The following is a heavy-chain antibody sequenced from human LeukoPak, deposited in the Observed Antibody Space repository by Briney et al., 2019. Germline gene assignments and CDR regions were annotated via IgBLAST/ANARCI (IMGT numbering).Heavy chain of an antibody. CDR3: ARGRIVVAPAAIRSYYFDY. CDR2: INHSGST. V-gene: IGHV4-34*01. CDR1: GGSFSGYY. Sequence: PSETLSLTCAVYGGSFSGYYWSWIRQPPGKGLEWIGEINHSGSTNYNPSLKSRVTISVDTSKNQFSLKLSSVTAADTAVYYCARGRIVVAPAAIRSYYFDYWGQGTLVTVSS. J-gene: IGHJ4*02. D-gene: IGHD2-2*02.